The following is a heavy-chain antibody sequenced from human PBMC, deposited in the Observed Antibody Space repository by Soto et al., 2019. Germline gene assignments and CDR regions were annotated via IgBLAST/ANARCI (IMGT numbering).Heavy chain of an antibody. CDR3: ARVPWGMVRGAHAEYFQH. CDR2: MNPNSGNT. V-gene: IGHV1-8*01. Sequence: AASVKVSCKASGYTFTSYDINWVRQATGQGLEWMGWMNPNSGNTGYAQKFQGRVTMTRNTSISTAYMELSSLRSEDTAVYYCARVPWGMVRGAHAEYFQHWGQGTLVTVSS. D-gene: IGHD3-10*01. J-gene: IGHJ1*01. CDR1: GYTFTSYD.